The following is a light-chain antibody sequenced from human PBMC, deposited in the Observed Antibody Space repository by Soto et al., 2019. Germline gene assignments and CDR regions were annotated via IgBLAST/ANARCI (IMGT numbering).Light chain of an antibody. CDR2: AAA. CDR3: QQSFAVPLT. V-gene: IGKV1-39*01. Sequence: DIQMTQSPSSLSASVGDRVSITYRASQSISIYLNWYQQKPGKAPNLLISAAASLQSGVPFRFSGSGSGTDFTLTISSLQPEDFATYYCQQSFAVPLTFGGGTKVEIK. CDR1: QSISIY. J-gene: IGKJ4*01.